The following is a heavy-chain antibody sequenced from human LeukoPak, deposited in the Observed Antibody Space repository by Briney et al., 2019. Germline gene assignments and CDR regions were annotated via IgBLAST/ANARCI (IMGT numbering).Heavy chain of an antibody. CDR1: GFTVSSNY. Sequence: GGSLRLSRAASGFTVSSNYMSWVRQAPGKGLEWVSVIYSGGSTYYADSVKGRFTISRDNSKNTLYLQMNSLRAEDTAVYYCASGIVVVPAAPLDYWGQGTLVTVSS. CDR2: IYSGGST. V-gene: IGHV3-66*01. D-gene: IGHD2-2*01. CDR3: ASGIVVVPAAPLDY. J-gene: IGHJ4*02.